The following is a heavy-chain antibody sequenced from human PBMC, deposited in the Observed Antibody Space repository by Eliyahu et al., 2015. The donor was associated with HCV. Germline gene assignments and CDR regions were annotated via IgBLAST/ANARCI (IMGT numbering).Heavy chain of an antibody. CDR1: GYTFTNYG. V-gene: IGHV7-4-1*02. CDR3: ARDGDLLILNT. Sequence: QVRLLQSASELKKPGAXVKXSXXASGYTFTNYGLNWVRQAPGQGXEWMGWINTETGNPRYGQDFTGRFVLSLDTSVSTAYLQITSLKPEDTAVYYCARDGDLLILNTWGQGTTITVSS. J-gene: IGHJ3*01. CDR2: INTETGNP. D-gene: IGHD2-8*01.